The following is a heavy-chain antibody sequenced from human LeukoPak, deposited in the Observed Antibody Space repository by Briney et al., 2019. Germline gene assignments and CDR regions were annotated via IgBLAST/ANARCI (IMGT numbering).Heavy chain of an antibody. J-gene: IGHJ6*03. CDR3: ARAVYYYYYMDV. Sequence: SETLSLTCTVSGGSISSYYWSWIRQPAGKGLEWIGRIYTSESTIYNPSLKGRFTISADTSKNQFSLKLTSVTAADTAVYYCARAVYYYYYMDVWGKGTTVTISS. V-gene: IGHV4-4*07. CDR1: GGSISSYY. CDR2: IYTSEST.